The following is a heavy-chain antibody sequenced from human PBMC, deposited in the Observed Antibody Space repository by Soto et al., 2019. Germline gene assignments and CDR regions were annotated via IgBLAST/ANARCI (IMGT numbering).Heavy chain of an antibody. Sequence: QVHLVQSGAVAENPGASVKVSCKASGYTFTNFGINWVRQAPGQGLEWMGWITPYNGNANYPQKHQDRLTITTDPATHTAYLELRSLRSDDTAVYFCARARMFSGAHHDYWGQGTRGTVAS. J-gene: IGHJ4*02. CDR2: ITPYNGNA. V-gene: IGHV1-18*04. D-gene: IGHD1-26*01. CDR3: ARARMFSGAHHDY. CDR1: GYTFTNFG.